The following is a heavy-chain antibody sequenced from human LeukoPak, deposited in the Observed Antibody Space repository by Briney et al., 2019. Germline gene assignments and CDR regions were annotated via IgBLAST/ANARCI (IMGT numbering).Heavy chain of an antibody. CDR3: ARLSSMIVVF. CDR2: IYPGDSDT. Sequence: GASPKIPCKGSGYSFTSYCIDYVRQMPGPGLEWMGIIYPGDSDTRYSPSFQGQVTISADKSISTAYLQWSSLKASDTAMYYCARLSSMIVVFWGQGTLVTVSS. J-gene: IGHJ4*02. D-gene: IGHD3-22*01. V-gene: IGHV5-51*01. CDR1: GYSFTSYC.